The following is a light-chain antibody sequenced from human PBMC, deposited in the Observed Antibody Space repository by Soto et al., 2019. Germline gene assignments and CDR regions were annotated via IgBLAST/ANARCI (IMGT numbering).Light chain of an antibody. CDR3: QQYGSWT. J-gene: IGKJ1*01. Sequence: EIVLTQSPGTLSLSPGERATLSCRASQSFSSNYLAWYQQKPGQAPRLLIYGASSRATGIPDRFSGSGSATDFTLTISRLEPEDSAIYYCQQYGSWTFGQGTKVESK. CDR2: GAS. CDR1: QSFSSNY. V-gene: IGKV3-20*01.